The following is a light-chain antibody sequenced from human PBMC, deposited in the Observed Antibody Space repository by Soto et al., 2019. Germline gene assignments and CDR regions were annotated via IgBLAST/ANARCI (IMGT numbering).Light chain of an antibody. CDR2: RND. CDR1: SSNIGTNY. V-gene: IGLV1-47*01. CDR3: AAWDDSLSGVV. J-gene: IGLJ2*01. Sequence: QSVLTQPPSASATPGQRVTISCSGSSSNIGTNYVYWYQHLPGTAPKLLIYRNDQRPSGVPDRFSGSMSGTSASLAIGGLRSEYDADYYCAAWDDSLSGVVFGGGTKVTVL.